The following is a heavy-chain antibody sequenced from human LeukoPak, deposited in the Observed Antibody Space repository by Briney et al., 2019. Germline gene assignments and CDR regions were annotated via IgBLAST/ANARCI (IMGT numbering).Heavy chain of an antibody. D-gene: IGHD1-26*01. CDR3: AKESGIVGATREDC. V-gene: IGHV3-30*18. CDR2: ISYDGSNK. J-gene: IGHJ4*02. CDR1: GFTFSSYD. Sequence: PGRSLRLSCAASGFTFSSYDMHWVRQAPGKGLEWVAVISYDGSNKYYADSVKGRFTISRDNSKNTLYLQMNSLRAEDTAVYYCAKESGIVGATREDCWGQGTLVTVSS.